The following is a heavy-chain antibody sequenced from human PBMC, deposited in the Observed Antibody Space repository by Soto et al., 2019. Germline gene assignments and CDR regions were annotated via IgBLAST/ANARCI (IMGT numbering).Heavy chain of an antibody. J-gene: IGHJ4*02. CDR3: AGTSWLSGYDDTGDY. CDR1: GGTFSSYA. V-gene: IGHV1-69*13. CDR2: IIPIFGTA. D-gene: IGHD5-12*01. Sequence: SVKVSCKASGGTFSSYAISWVRPAPGQGLEWMGGIIPIFGTANYAQKFQGRVTITADESTSTAYMELSSLRSEDTAVYYCAGTSWLSGYDDTGDYWGQGTLVTVSS.